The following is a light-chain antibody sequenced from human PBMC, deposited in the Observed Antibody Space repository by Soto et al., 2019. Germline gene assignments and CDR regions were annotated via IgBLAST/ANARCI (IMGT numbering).Light chain of an antibody. Sequence: DIQMTQSPSSLSASVGARVPITCRASQSISSYLNWYQQKPGKAPKLLIYAASSLQSGVPSRFSGSGSGTDFTLTISSLQPEDFATYYCQQSYSTPWTFGQGTKVDIK. V-gene: IGKV1-39*01. CDR1: QSISSY. J-gene: IGKJ1*01. CDR2: AAS. CDR3: QQSYSTPWT.